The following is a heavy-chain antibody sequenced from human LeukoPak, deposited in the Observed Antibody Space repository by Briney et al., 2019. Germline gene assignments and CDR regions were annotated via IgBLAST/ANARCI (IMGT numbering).Heavy chain of an antibody. J-gene: IGHJ4*02. CDR3: ARAGYCSSTSCYAGYFDY. D-gene: IGHD2-2*01. CDR2: IYYSGST. Sequence: KPSENLSLTCTVSGGSISSYYWSWIRQPPGKGLGLIGYIYYSGSTNYNPSLKSRVTISVDTSKNQFSLKLSSVTAADTAVYYCARAGYCSSTSCYAGYFDYWGQGTLVTVSS. CDR1: GGSISSYY. V-gene: IGHV4-59*01.